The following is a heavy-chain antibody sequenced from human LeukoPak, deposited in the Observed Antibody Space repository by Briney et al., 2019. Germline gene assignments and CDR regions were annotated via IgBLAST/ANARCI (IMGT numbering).Heavy chain of an antibody. CDR3: ARGKSVRAAPSSWFDP. V-gene: IGHV1-8*01. J-gene: IGHJ5*02. D-gene: IGHD3-10*01. Sequence: ASVKVSCKASGYTFTSYDINWVRQATGQGLEWMGWMNPNSGNTGYAQKFQGRVTMTRNTSISTAYMELSSLRSEDTAVYYCARGKSVRAAPSSWFDPWGQGTLVTVSS. CDR2: MNPNSGNT. CDR1: GYTFTSYD.